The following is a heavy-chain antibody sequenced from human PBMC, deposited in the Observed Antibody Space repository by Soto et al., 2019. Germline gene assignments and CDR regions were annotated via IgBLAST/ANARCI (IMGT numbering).Heavy chain of an antibody. CDR3: AKRTSGTTGGESDY. V-gene: IGHV1-18*04. Sequence: QVQVMQSVAAVKKPGDSVKVSCKTSGDIFSDYGINCVRQAPGQGLAWMGWISGYSGNANLSQKFQGRVPMTTDKSKRTDYMELRRLRSDDTAVYYCAKRTSGTTGGESDYWGQGTLVTVSS. J-gene: IGHJ4*02. D-gene: IGHD4-17*01. CDR2: ISGYSGNA. CDR1: GDIFSDYG.